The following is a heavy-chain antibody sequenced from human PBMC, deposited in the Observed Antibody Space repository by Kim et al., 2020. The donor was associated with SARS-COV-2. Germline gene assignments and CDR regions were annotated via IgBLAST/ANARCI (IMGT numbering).Heavy chain of an antibody. CDR2: INYSGRA. CDR3: ARHVRNWYFDL. J-gene: IGHJ2*01. Sequence: SETLSHTCTVSGVSISSSTDYWAWIRQPPGKGLECIGNINYSGRAYYNPSLNSRVTISVDTSKNQLSLKLSSVTAADTAVYYCARHVRNWYFDLWGRGTL. V-gene: IGHV4-39*01. CDR1: GVSISSSTDY.